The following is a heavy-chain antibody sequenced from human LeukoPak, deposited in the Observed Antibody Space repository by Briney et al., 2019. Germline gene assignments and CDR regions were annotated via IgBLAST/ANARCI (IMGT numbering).Heavy chain of an antibody. J-gene: IGHJ3*02. D-gene: IGHD2-15*01. Sequence: HPWGSLSLSCAASKFIFSKYWMSWVRQAPGKGLGWVADIREDGSGRYYVDSVKGRFTISRQNAKSSLFLQMNSPRAEDTAVYYCARHRSGGSQDDAFDIWGQGTMVTVSS. CDR1: KFIFSKYW. CDR2: IREDGSGR. CDR3: ARHRSGGSQDDAFDI. V-gene: IGHV3-7*01.